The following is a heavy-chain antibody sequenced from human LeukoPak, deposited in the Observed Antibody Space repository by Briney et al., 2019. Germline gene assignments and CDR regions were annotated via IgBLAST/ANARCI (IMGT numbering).Heavy chain of an antibody. CDR3: ASARDGYNIDY. D-gene: IGHD5-24*01. V-gene: IGHV5-51*01. CDR2: IYPGDSDI. Sequence: GESLKISCKGSGYSFTNYWIAWVRQMPGKGLEWMGIIYPGDSDIIYSPSSQGQVTISADKSISTAYLQWSSLKASDTAMYYCASARDGYNIDYWGQGTLVTVSS. CDR1: GYSFTNYW. J-gene: IGHJ4*02.